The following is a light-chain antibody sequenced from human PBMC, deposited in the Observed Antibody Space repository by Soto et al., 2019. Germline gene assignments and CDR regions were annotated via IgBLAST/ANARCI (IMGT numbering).Light chain of an antibody. CDR2: EVN. CDR1: SSDFGSYNR. V-gene: IGLV2-18*02. CDR3: SSDTGSTTPAL. Sequence: QSVLTQPPSVSGSPGQSVTISCTGTSSDFGSYNRVSWYQQPPGTAPKLMIYEVNNRPSGVPDRFSGSKSGNTASLTISGLQADDEADYYCSSDTGSTTPALFGGGTKLTVL. J-gene: IGLJ2*01.